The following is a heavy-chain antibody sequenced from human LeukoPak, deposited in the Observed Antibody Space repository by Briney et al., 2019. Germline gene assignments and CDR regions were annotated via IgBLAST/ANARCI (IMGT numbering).Heavy chain of an antibody. V-gene: IGHV1-69*04. CDR1: GGTFSSYA. CDR2: IIPILGIA. Sequence: SVKVSCKASGGTFSSYATSWVRQAPGQGLEWMGRIIPILGIANYAQKFQGRVTITADKSTSTAYMELSSLRSEDTAVYYCARVEGYYGSGSYYGYWGQGTLVTVSS. J-gene: IGHJ4*02. CDR3: ARVEGYYGSGSYYGY. D-gene: IGHD3-10*01.